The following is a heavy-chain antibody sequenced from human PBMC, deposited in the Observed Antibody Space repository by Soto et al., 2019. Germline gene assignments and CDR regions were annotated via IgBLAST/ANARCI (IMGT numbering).Heavy chain of an antibody. CDR3: VLSRALPTTVWPYGDYEARLYNYYGMDV. CDR2: IIPIFGTA. D-gene: IGHD4-17*01. Sequence: SVKVYCQASGGTFSSYAISWVRPAPRKGLEWMGGIIPIFGTANYAQKFQGRVTITADESTSTAYMELSSLRSEDTAVYYCVLSRALPTTVWPYGDYEARLYNYYGMDVWGQGTTVTVSS. CDR1: GGTFSSYA. J-gene: IGHJ6*02. V-gene: IGHV1-69*13.